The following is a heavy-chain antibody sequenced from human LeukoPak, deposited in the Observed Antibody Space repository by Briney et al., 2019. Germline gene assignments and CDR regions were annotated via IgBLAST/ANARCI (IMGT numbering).Heavy chain of an antibody. D-gene: IGHD3-3*01. CDR3: ASFPFYDFWSGYYYDY. CDR1: GFTFSSYA. Sequence: GGSLRLSCAASGFTFSSYAMNWVRQAPGKGLEWVAVITYDGSNKYYADSVKGRFTISRDNSKNTLYLQMNSLRAEDTAVYYCASFPFYDFWSGYYYDYWGQGTLVTVSS. J-gene: IGHJ4*02. V-gene: IGHV3-30-3*01. CDR2: ITYDGSNK.